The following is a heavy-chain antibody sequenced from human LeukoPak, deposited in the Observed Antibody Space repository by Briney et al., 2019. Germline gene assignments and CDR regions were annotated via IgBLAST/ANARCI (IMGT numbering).Heavy chain of an antibody. V-gene: IGHV1-69*01. Sequence: ASVKVSCKASGGTFSSYAISWVRQAPGQGLEWMGGIIPIFGTANYAQKFQGRVTITADESTSTAYMELSSLRSEDTAVYYCARVGGSLAGSFDYWGQGTLVTVSS. CDR2: IIPIFGTA. D-gene: IGHD6-19*01. CDR3: ARVGGSLAGSFDY. J-gene: IGHJ4*02. CDR1: GGTFSSYA.